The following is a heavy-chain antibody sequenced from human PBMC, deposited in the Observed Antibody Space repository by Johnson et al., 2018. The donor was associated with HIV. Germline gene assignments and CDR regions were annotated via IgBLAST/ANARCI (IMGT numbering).Heavy chain of an antibody. Sequence: QVQLVESGGGVVQPGRSLRLSCAASGFTFSSYAMHWVRQAPGKGLEWVAVISYDGSNKYYADSVKGRFTISRDNSKNTLYLQMNSLRAEDTAVYYCARADSGYSNYEAFDSWGQGTMVTVSS. CDR2: ISYDGSNK. D-gene: IGHD4-11*01. CDR1: GFTFSSYA. CDR3: ARADSGYSNYEAFDS. J-gene: IGHJ3*02. V-gene: IGHV3-30-3*01.